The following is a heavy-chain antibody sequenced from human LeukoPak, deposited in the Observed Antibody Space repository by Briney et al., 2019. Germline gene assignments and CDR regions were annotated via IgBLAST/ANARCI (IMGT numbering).Heavy chain of an antibody. Sequence: ASVKVSCKASGYTFTSYAMNWVRQAPGQGLEWMGWINTNTGNPTYAQGFTGRFVFSLDTSVSTAYLQISSLKAEDTAVYYCARDSYDYVWGSYRYGYYYYYYMDVWGKGTTVTVSS. CDR3: ARDSYDYVWGSYRYGYYYYYYMDV. CDR1: GYTFTSYA. V-gene: IGHV7-4-1*02. D-gene: IGHD3-16*02. J-gene: IGHJ6*03. CDR2: INTNTGNP.